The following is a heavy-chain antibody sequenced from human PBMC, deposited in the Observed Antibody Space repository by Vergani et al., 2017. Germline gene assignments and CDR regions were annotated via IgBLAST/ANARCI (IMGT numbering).Heavy chain of an antibody. J-gene: IGHJ6*02. CDR3: ARGLGRWLQFRYYYYGMDV. CDR1: GFTFSSYS. CDR2: IISSSSDI. V-gene: IGHV3-21*01. Sequence: EVQLVESGGGLVKPGGSLRLSCAASGFTFSSYSMNWVRQAPGTGLEWVSSIISSSSDIYYADSVKGRFTSSRDKANNSQYLQMNSLRAEDTAVYYCARGLGRWLQFRYYYYGMDVWGQGTTVTGSS. D-gene: IGHD5-24*01.